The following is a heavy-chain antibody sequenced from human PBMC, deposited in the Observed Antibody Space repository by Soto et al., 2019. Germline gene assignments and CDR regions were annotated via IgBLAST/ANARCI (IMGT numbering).Heavy chain of an antibody. J-gene: IGHJ6*02. D-gene: IGHD2-2*02. CDR1: GFTFSSYA. V-gene: IGHV3-30-3*01. Sequence: GGSLRLSCAASGFTFSSYAMHWVRQAPGKGLEWVAVISYDGSNKYYADSVKGRFTISRDNSKNTLYLQMNSLRAEDTAVYYCARGDIVVVPAAKPYYYYGMDVWGQGTTVTVSS. CDR2: ISYDGSNK. CDR3: ARGDIVVVPAAKPYYYYGMDV.